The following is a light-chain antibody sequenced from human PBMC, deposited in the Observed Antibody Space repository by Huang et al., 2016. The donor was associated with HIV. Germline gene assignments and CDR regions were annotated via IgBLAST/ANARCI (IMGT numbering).Light chain of an antibody. V-gene: IGKV1-33*01. CDR3: QQYDSLVT. Sequence: DIQMTQSPSSLSASVGDRVTITCQASQDINNDLNWYQRKPGKAPKLLIYDASSVETGVPSRFSGSGSGTDFTFTISSLQSEDFGTYYCQQYDSLVTFGGGTKVAIK. CDR2: DAS. CDR1: QDINND. J-gene: IGKJ4*01.